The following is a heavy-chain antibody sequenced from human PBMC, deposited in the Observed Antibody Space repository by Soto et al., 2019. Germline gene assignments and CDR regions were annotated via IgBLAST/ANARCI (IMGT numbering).Heavy chain of an antibody. CDR1: GFTFSSYA. V-gene: IGHV3-30-3*01. CDR3: ARASNGWYYDY. CDR2: ISYDGSNK. D-gene: IGHD6-19*01. Sequence: QVQLVESGGGVVQPGRSLRLSCAASGFTFSSYAMHWVRQAPGKGLEWVAVISYDGSNKYYADSVKGRFTISRDNYKNTLYLQMNSLSAEDTAVYYCARASNGWYYDYWGQGTLVTVSS. J-gene: IGHJ4*02.